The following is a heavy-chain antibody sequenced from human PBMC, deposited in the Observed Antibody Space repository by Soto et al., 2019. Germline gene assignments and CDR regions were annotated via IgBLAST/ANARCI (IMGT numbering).Heavy chain of an antibody. J-gene: IGHJ4*02. Sequence: PSETLSLTCAVSGGSISSGGYSWSWIRQPPGKGLEWIGYIYHSGSTYYNPSLKSRVTISVDRSKNQFSLKLSSVTAADTAVYYCARTLRGSSTPHYFDYGGKGTLVTVSS. CDR1: GGSISSGGYS. V-gene: IGHV4-30-2*01. D-gene: IGHD2-2*01. CDR3: ARTLRGSSTPHYFDY. CDR2: IYHSGST.